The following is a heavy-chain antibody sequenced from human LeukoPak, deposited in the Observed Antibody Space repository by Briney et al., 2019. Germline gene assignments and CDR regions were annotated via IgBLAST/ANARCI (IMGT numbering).Heavy chain of an antibody. V-gene: IGHV4-34*01. D-gene: IGHD6-19*01. CDR2: INHSGST. CDR1: GGSFSGYY. J-gene: IGHJ4*02. Sequence: SETLSLTCAVYGGSFSGYYWSWIRQPPGRGLEWIGEINHSGSTNYNPSLKSRVTISVDTSKNQFSLKLSSVTAADTAVYYCARTDSSGWSIYFDYWGQGTLVTVSS. CDR3: ARTDSSGWSIYFDY.